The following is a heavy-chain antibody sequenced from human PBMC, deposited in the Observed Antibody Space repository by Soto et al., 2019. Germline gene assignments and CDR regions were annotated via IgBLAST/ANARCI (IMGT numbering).Heavy chain of an antibody. V-gene: IGHV3-30-3*01. D-gene: IGHD6-19*01. CDR3: ARDMYSSDYFVKWFEP. J-gene: IGHJ5*02. CDR2: ISHDGINK. CDR1: GFSFSSYA. Sequence: QVRLVESGGGVVQPGRSLRLSCTASGFSFSSYAMYWFRQPPGKGLEWVAVISHDGINKHYADSVKGRVTVSRDNSNHSLDLQLNRLRGEDTAMYYCARDMYSSDYFVKWFEPGGQGTLVTVSS.